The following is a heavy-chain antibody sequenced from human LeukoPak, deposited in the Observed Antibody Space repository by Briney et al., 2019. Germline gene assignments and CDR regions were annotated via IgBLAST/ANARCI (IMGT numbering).Heavy chain of an antibody. Sequence: GGSLRLSCTASGFTFKGAWMSWVRQAPGKGLEWVSVIYSGGSTYYADSVKGRFTISRDNSKNTLYLQMNSLRAEDTAVYYCARVAQWELYGMDVWGQGTTVTVSS. CDR2: IYSGGST. CDR1: GFTFKGAW. V-gene: IGHV3-66*01. CDR3: ARVAQWELYGMDV. J-gene: IGHJ6*02. D-gene: IGHD1-26*01.